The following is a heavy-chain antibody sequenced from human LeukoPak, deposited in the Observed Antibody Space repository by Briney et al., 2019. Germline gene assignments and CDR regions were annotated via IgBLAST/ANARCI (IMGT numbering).Heavy chain of an antibody. V-gene: IGHV3-7*01. J-gene: IGHJ6*02. CDR2: IKQDGSEK. D-gene: IGHD2-15*01. CDR1: GFTFSSYW. CDR3: ARDLLDYYYYGMDV. Sequence: GGSLRLSCAASGFTFSSYWMSWVRQAPGKGLEWVANIKQDGSEKYYVDSVKGRFTISRDNAKNSLYLQMNSLRDEDTAVYYCARDLLDYYYYGMDVWGQGTTVTVSS.